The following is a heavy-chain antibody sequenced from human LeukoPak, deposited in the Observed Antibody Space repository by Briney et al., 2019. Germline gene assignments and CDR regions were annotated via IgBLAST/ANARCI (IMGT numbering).Heavy chain of an antibody. CDR1: GFTFSSYS. CDR2: ISSSSSTI. J-gene: IGHJ4*02. D-gene: IGHD3-22*01. V-gene: IGHV3-48*01. Sequence: PGGSLRLFCAASGFTFSSYSMNWVRQAPGKGLEWVSYISSSSSTIYYADSVKGRFTISRDNAKNSLYLQMNSLRAEDTAVYYFARDRKYYNDSSGNLYYFDYWGQGTLVTVSS. CDR3: ARDRKYYNDSSGNLYYFDY.